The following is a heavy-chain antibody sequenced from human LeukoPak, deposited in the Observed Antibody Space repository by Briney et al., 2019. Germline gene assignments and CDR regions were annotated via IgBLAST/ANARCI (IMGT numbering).Heavy chain of an antibody. CDR2: IYYSGNT. J-gene: IGHJ6*03. D-gene: IGHD1-1*01. Sequence: SETLSLTCTVSGGSISDYYWTWIRQPPGKGLEWIGHIYYSGNTIYNPSLKSRVTISVDTSKNQFSLKLTSVTTADTAVYYCARDKQLDWAHYYYYYMDVWGKGTTVTVSS. CDR1: GGSISDYY. V-gene: IGHV4-59*01. CDR3: ARDKQLDWAHYYYYYMDV.